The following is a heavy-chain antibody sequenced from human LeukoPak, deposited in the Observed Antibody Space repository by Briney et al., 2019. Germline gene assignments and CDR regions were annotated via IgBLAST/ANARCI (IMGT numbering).Heavy chain of an antibody. D-gene: IGHD3-22*01. V-gene: IGHV3-23*01. CDR2: ISGSGGST. CDR1: GFTFSSYA. CDR3: AKASRSSGYHYYFDY. J-gene: IGHJ4*02. Sequence: GGSLRLSCAASGFTFSSYAMSWVRQAPGKGLDWVSAISGSGGSTYYADSVKGRFTISRDNSKNTLYLQMNSLRAEDTAVYYCAKASRSSGYHYYFDYWGQGTLVTVSS.